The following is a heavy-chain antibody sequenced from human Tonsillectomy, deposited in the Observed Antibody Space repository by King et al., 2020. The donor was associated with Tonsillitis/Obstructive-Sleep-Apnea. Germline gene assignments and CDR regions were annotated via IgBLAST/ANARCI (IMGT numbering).Heavy chain of an antibody. Sequence: QLVQSGGGLVKPGGSLRLSCAASGFTVSYYYMSWIRQAPGKGLEWFSYIRSRSIYTIYADSMKCRFTISRDNAKSSLYLQMNSLRAEDTAVYYCARAGGSVSDAFDIWGQGTMVTVSS. J-gene: IGHJ3*02. CDR1: GFTVSYYY. CDR2: IRSRSIYT. CDR3: ARAGGSVSDAFDI. D-gene: IGHD3-10*01. V-gene: IGHV3-11*05.